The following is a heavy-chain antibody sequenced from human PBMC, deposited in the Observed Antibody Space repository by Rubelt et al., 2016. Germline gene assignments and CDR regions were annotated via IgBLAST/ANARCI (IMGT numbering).Heavy chain of an antibody. CDR1: GFTFSSYA. Sequence: GQLLESGGGLVQPGGSLRLSCAASGFTFSSYAMSWVRQAPGKGLEWVSAISSSGGSTYYADSVKGRFTISRDNDKNSRYLEVNSLRAEEKAEYYCARPAIAVAENRYWYFELWGRGTLVTVSS. CDR2: ISSSGGST. V-gene: IGHV3-23*01. D-gene: IGHD6-19*01. CDR3: ARPAIAVAENRYWYFEL. J-gene: IGHJ2*01.